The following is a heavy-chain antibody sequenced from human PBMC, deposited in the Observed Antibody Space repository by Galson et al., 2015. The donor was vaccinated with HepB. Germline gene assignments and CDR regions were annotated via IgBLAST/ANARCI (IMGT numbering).Heavy chain of an antibody. J-gene: IGHJ4*02. CDR2: ISYDGSNK. CDR3: ARDISSGWKGFDY. CDR1: GFTFSSYA. D-gene: IGHD6-19*01. Sequence: SLRLSCAASGFTFSSYAMHWVRQAPGKGLEWVAVISYDGSNKYYADSVKGRFTISRDNSKNTLYLQMNSLRAEDTAVYYCARDISSGWKGFDYWGQGALVTVSS. V-gene: IGHV3-30*04.